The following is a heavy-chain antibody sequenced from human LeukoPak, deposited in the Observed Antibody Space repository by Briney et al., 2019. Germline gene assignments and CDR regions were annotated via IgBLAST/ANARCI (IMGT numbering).Heavy chain of an antibody. CDR3: ARGTYYYYYYYMDV. V-gene: IGHV1-2*02. Sequence: ASVKVSCKASGYTFTGYYMHWVRQAPGQGLEGMGWINPKSGGTNYAQKFQGRVTMTRDTAISTAYMELSRLRSDDTAVYYCARGTYYYYYYYMDVWGKGTTVTVSS. CDR2: INPKSGGT. J-gene: IGHJ6*03. CDR1: GYTFTGYY.